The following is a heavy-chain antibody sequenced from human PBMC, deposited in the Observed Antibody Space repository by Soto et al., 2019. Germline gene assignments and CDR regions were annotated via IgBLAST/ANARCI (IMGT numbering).Heavy chain of an antibody. D-gene: IGHD5-18*01. CDR1: GFTFSDYY. J-gene: IGHJ6*02. CDR3: ARDRSRIQLWLSAGDYYYYGMDV. V-gene: IGHV3-11*01. CDR2: ISSSGSTI. Sequence: NPGGSLRLSCAASGFTFSDYYMSWMRQAPGKGLEWVSYISSSGSTIYYADSVKGRFTISRDNAKNSLYLQMNSLRAEDTAVYYSARDRSRIQLWLSAGDYYYYGMDVWGQGTTVTVSS.